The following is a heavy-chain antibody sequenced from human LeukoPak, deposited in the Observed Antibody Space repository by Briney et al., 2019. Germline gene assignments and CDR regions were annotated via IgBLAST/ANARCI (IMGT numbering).Heavy chain of an antibody. CDR2: INSDGSST. D-gene: IGHD4-23*01. CDR3: ASHVYGGSPFDI. J-gene: IGHJ3*02. Sequence: PGGSLRLSCAASGFTFSSYWMHWVRQAPGTGPVWVSRINSDGSSTSYADSVKGRFTISRDNAKNTVYLQMNSLRAEGTAVYYCASHVYGGSPFDIWGQGTMVTVSS. CDR1: GFTFSSYW. V-gene: IGHV3-74*01.